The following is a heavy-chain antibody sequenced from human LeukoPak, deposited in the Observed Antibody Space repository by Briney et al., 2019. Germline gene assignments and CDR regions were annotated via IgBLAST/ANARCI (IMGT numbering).Heavy chain of an antibody. CDR2: IYYSGST. V-gene: IGHV4-39*07. Sequence: SETLSLTCTVSGGSISSSSYYWGWIRQPPGKGLEWIGSIYYSGSTYYNPSLKSRVTILVDTSKNQFSLKLSSVTAADTAVYYCAREVAACIDYWGQGTLVTVSS. J-gene: IGHJ4*02. CDR3: AREVAACIDY. D-gene: IGHD6-13*01. CDR1: GGSISSSSYY.